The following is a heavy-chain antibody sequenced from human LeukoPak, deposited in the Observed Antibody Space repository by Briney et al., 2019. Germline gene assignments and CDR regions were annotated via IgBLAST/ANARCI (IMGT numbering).Heavy chain of an antibody. V-gene: IGHV3-21*04. CDR1: GFTFSSYS. CDR3: ASHTRGYSYGYDYFDY. D-gene: IGHD5-18*01. Sequence: GGSLRLSCAASGFTFSSYSMNWVRQAPGKGLEWVSSISSSSSYIYYADSVKGRFTISRDNSKNTLYLQMNSLRAEDTAVYYCASHTRGYSYGYDYFDYRGQGTLVTVSS. CDR2: ISSSSSYI. J-gene: IGHJ4*02.